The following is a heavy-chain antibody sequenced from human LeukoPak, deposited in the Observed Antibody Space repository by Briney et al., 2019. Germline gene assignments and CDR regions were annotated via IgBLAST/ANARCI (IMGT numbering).Heavy chain of an antibody. V-gene: IGHV3-64D*06. CDR2: IRSIGGST. J-gene: IGHJ6*02. Sequence: GGSLRLSCSASGFTFSNYAMHWVRQAPGKGLEYVSTIRSIGGSTYYADSVKGRFTISRDNSKDTLYLQMSSLRAEDTAVYYCVAADYYYAMDVWGQGTTVTVSS. CDR3: VAADYYYAMDV. CDR1: GFTFSNYA.